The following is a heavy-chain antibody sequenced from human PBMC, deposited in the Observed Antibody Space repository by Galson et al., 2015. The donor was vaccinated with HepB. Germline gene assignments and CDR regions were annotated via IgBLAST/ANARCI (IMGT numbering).Heavy chain of an antibody. J-gene: IGHJ3*02. CDR2: IYYSGST. D-gene: IGHD6-19*01. Sequence: TLSLTCTVSGGSISSSSYYWGWIRQPPGKGLEWIGSIYYSGSTYYNPSLKSRVTISVDTSKNQFSLKLSSVTAADTAVYYCASLRRYSSGWYPNDAFDIWGQGTMVTVSS. CDR1: GGSISSSSYY. V-gene: IGHV4-39*07. CDR3: ASLRRYSSGWYPNDAFDI.